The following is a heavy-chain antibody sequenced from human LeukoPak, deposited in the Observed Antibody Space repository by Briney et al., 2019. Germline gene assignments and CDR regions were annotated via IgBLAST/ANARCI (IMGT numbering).Heavy chain of an antibody. Sequence: GESLKISCKGSGYSFTSYWIGWVRQLPAKGLEWMGIIYPGDSDTRYSPSFQGQVTISADKSISTAYLQWSSLKASDTAMYYCARRRGSGSYSSTHFDYWGQGTLVTVSS. CDR2: IYPGDSDT. D-gene: IGHD3-10*01. J-gene: IGHJ4*02. V-gene: IGHV5-51*01. CDR3: ARRRGSGSYSSTHFDY. CDR1: GYSFTSYW.